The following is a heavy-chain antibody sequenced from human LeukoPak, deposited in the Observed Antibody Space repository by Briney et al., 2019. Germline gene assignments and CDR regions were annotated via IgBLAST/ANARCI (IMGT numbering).Heavy chain of an antibody. V-gene: IGHV3-23*01. CDR2: ISGRGGST. CDR1: GFTFSSYA. D-gene: IGHD2-2*02. CDR3: AKEGDIVVVPAAIAPAWFDP. Sequence: PGGSLRLSCAASGFTFSSYAMSWVRQAPGKGLEWVSAISGRGGSTYYADSVKGRFTISRDNSKNTLYLQMNSLRAEDTAVYYCAKEGDIVVVPAAIAPAWFDPWGQGTLVTVSS. J-gene: IGHJ5*02.